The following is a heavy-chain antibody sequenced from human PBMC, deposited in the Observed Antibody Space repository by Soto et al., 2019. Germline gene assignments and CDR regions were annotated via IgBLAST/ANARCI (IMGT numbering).Heavy chain of an antibody. Sequence: LRLSCAASGFTFSSYAMSWVRQAPGKGLEWVSAISGSGGSTYYADSVKGRFTISRDNSKNTLYLQMNSLRAEDTAVYYCAKSRRYCSSTSCYTNWFDPWGQGTLVTVSS. D-gene: IGHD2-2*01. CDR2: ISGSGGST. CDR1: GFTFSSYA. CDR3: AKSRRYCSSTSCYTNWFDP. J-gene: IGHJ5*02. V-gene: IGHV3-23*01.